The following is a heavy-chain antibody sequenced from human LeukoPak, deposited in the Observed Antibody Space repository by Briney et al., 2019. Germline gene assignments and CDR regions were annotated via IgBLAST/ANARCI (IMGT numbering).Heavy chain of an antibody. D-gene: IGHD2-2*02. CDR2: IYSGGST. V-gene: IGHV3-53*01. J-gene: IGHJ3*02. CDR3: AKVFNRYCSTTSCYMAAFDI. Sequence: GGSLRLSCAASGFTVSSNYMSWVRQAPGKGLEWVSVIYSGGSTYYADSVKGRFTISRDNSKNTLYLQMNSLRAEDTAVYYCAKVFNRYCSTTSCYMAAFDIWGQGTMVTVSS. CDR1: GFTVSSNY.